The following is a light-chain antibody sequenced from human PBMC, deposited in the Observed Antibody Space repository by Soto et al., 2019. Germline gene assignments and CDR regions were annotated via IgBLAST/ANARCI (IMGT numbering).Light chain of an antibody. CDR1: QTISSW. Sequence: DIQMTQSPSTLSGSVGDRVTITCRASQTISSWLAWYQQKPGKAPKLLIYKASTLKSGVPSRFSGSGSGTEFTLTISNLQPDDFATYYCQQYSTYSWTFGQGTKVDIK. J-gene: IGKJ1*01. CDR3: QQYSTYSWT. CDR2: KAS. V-gene: IGKV1-5*03.